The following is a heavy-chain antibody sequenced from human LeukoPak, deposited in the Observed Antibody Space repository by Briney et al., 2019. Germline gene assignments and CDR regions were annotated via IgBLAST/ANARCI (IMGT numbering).Heavy chain of an antibody. J-gene: IGHJ4*02. CDR1: GGSISSYY. CDR2: IYYSGST. D-gene: IGHD3-9*01. V-gene: IGHV4-59*01. CDR3: ARDDYDILTGSHHGFDY. Sequence: SETLSLTCTVSGGSISSYYWSWIRQPPGKGLEWIGYIYYSGSTNYTPSLKSRVTRSVDTSKNQFSLKLSSVTAADTAVYYCARDDYDILTGSHHGFDYWGQGTLVTVAS.